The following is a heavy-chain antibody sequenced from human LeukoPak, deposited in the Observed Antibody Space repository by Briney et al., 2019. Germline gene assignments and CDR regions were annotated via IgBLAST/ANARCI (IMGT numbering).Heavy chain of an antibody. D-gene: IGHD7-27*01. V-gene: IGHV4-61*02. Sequence: TLSLTCTVSGGSISSGSYYWSWIRQPAGKGLEWIGRIYTSGSTNYNPSLKSRVTISVDTSKNQFSLKLSSVTAADTAVYYCARTMGNYYYYYMDVWGKGTTVTVSS. J-gene: IGHJ6*03. CDR1: GGSISSGSYY. CDR3: ARTMGNYYYYYMDV. CDR2: IYTSGST.